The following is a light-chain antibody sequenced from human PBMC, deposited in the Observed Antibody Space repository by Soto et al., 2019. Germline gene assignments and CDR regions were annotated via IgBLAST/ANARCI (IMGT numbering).Light chain of an antibody. V-gene: IGLV2-14*01. J-gene: IGLJ1*01. CDR1: SSDVGGYNY. Sequence: QSVLTQPASASGSPGQSITISCTGTSSDVGGYNYVSWYQQQSGKAPKLMIHEVSNRPSGVSSRFSGSKSGNTASLTISGLQAEDEADYYCSSYTSSRAFVFGSGTKVTVL. CDR2: EVS. CDR3: SSYTSSRAFV.